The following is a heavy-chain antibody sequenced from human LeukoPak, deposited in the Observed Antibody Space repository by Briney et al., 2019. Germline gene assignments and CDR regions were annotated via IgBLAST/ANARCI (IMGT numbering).Heavy chain of an antibody. Sequence: SETLSLTCAVYGGSFSGYYWSWIRQPPGKGLEWIGEINHSGSTNYNPSLKSRVTISVDTSKNQFSLKLSSVTAADTAVYYCARGGIGGNYRNWGQGTLVTVSS. CDR1: GGSFSGYY. CDR2: INHSGST. CDR3: ARGGIGGNYRN. V-gene: IGHV4-34*01. J-gene: IGHJ4*02. D-gene: IGHD4-23*01.